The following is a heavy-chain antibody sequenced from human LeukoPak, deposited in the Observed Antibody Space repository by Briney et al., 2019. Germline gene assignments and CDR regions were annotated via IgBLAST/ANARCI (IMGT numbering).Heavy chain of an antibody. D-gene: IGHD1-26*01. CDR1: GRTVTNAW. CDR3: ARDSQRWELSFIDY. J-gene: IGHJ4*02. V-gene: IGHV3-15*07. CDR2: ISSKTDGGAT. Sequence: GGSLRLSCSASGRTVTNAWMNWVRQAPGEGLDWVGRISSKTDGGATDYAAPVKGRFTISRDDSTNTLYLQMNSLRAEDTAVYYCARDSQRWELSFIDYWGQGTLVTVSS.